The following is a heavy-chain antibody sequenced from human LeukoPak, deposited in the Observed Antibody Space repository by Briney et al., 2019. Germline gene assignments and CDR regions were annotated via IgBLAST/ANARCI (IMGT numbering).Heavy chain of an antibody. V-gene: IGHV4-38-2*02. D-gene: IGHD3-16*01. Sequence: PSETLSLTCIVSGMSITSRHYWGWIRQPPGKGLEWIGSTFHSDSPYYNPSLESRVTISLDTSRNQFSLKLTSVTAADTAVYYCARDFGETSLPNWFDPWGQGTLVIVSS. CDR3: ARDFGETSLPNWFDP. CDR2: TFHSDSP. CDR1: GMSITSRHY. J-gene: IGHJ5*02.